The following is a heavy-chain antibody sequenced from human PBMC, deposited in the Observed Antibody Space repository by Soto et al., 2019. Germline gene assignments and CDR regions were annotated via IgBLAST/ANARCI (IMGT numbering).Heavy chain of an antibody. CDR3: AKRREASGTRAMDV. CDR1: GFTFTSFA. Sequence: EVQLLESGGDLVQPGGSLRLSCAASGFTFTSFAMYWVRQAPGKGLEWVSVISTSGATTYYADSVKGRFTISRDNSKNTLNLQMNSLTAEDTAVYYCAKRREASGTRAMDVWGPGTTVTVSS. D-gene: IGHD1-1*01. J-gene: IGHJ6*02. CDR2: ISTSGATT. V-gene: IGHV3-23*01.